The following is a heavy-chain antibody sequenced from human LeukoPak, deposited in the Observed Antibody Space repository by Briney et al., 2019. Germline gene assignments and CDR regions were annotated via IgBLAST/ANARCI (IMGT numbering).Heavy chain of an antibody. D-gene: IGHD6-19*01. CDR2: IYNIGGT. V-gene: IGHV4-59*02. J-gene: IGHJ4*02. CDR3: ARGAVAGTLDY. CDR1: GGSVSRDY. Sequence: SETLSLTCSESGGSVSRDYWSWIRQPPGKRLEWLGYIYNIGGTNYNPSLKSRVSISVDTSKNQFSLMLTSVTAADTAVYYWARGAVAGTLDYWGQGALVTVSS.